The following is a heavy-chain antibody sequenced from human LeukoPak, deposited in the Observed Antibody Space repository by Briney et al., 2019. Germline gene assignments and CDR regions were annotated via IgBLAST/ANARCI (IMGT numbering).Heavy chain of an antibody. D-gene: IGHD5-18*01. CDR2: INHSGST. J-gene: IGHJ4*02. V-gene: IGHV4-34*01. Sequence: SETLSLTCAVYGGSFSGYYWSWIRQPPGKGLEWIGEINHSGSTNYNPSLKSRVTISVDTSKNQFSLKLSSVTVADTAVYYCAIHIQTCFDYWGQGTLVTVSS. CDR1: GGSFSGYY. CDR3: AIHIQTCFDY.